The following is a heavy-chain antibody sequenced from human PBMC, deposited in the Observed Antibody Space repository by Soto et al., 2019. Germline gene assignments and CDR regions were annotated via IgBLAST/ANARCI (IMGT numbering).Heavy chain of an antibody. V-gene: IGHV1-18*04. CDR3: GGTDTASADPPFDY. CDR2: ISAYNGNT. CDR1: GYSFGFYG. D-gene: IGHD5-18*01. J-gene: IGHJ4*02. Sequence: ASVKVSCKASGYSFGFYGMAWVRQAPGQGLEWMGWISAYNGNTKLAQKFQGRVTLSTDTSTTTAYMELRSLRSEDTAVYYCGGTDTASADPPFDYLGPGAPVSVAS.